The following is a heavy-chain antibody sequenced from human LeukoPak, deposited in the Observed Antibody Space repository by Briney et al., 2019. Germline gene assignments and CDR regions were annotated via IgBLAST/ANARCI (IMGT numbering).Heavy chain of an antibody. CDR1: GYTFTNYD. D-gene: IGHD6-13*01. J-gene: IGHJ5*02. Sequence: GASVKVSCKASGYTFTNYDISWVRQAPGQGLEWMGWISVYNGNTNYAQNLQGRVTMTTDTSTSTAYMELRSLRSDDTAVYYCARDPSSLLNSFYPTNEMIAAPGANWFDPWGQGTLVTVSS. V-gene: IGHV1-18*01. CDR2: ISVYNGNT. CDR3: ARDPSSLLNSFYPTNEMIAAPGANWFDP.